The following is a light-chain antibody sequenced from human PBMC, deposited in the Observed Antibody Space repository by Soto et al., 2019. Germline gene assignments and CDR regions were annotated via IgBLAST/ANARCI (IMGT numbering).Light chain of an antibody. CDR3: QQYGSSSWT. CDR2: GAS. V-gene: IGKV3-20*01. CDR1: QSVSSSY. J-gene: IGKJ1*01. Sequence: EIVMTQSPATLSVSPGERATLSRRASQSVSSSYLAWYQQKPGQAPRLLIYGASSRATGIPDRFSGSGSGTDFTLTISRLEPEDFAVYYCQQYGSSSWTFGQGTKVDIK.